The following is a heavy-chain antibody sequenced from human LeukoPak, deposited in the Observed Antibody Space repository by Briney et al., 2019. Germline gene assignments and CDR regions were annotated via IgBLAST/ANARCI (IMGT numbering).Heavy chain of an antibody. CDR3: ARQVVGATKFNYYYYMDV. CDR1: GGSFSGYY. Sequence: PSETLSLTCAIYGGSFSGYYWSWIRQPPGKGLEWIGEINHSGSTNYNPSLKSRVTISVDTSKNQFSLKLSSVTAADTAVYYCARQVVGATKFNYYYYMDVWGKGTTVTVSS. J-gene: IGHJ6*03. V-gene: IGHV4-34*01. CDR2: INHSGST. D-gene: IGHD1-26*01.